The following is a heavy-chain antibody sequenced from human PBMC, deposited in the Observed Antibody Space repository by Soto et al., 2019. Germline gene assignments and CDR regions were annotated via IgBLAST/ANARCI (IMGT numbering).Heavy chain of an antibody. V-gene: IGHV4-34*01. Sequence: LSLTCAVYGGSFSGYYWSWIRQPPGKGLEWIGEINHSGSTNYNPSLKSRVTISVDTSKNQFSLKLSSVTAADTAVYYCARGAGGTLTTVTFDYWGQGTLVTVSS. D-gene: IGHD4-17*01. J-gene: IGHJ4*02. CDR1: GGSFSGYY. CDR3: ARGAGGTLTTVTFDY. CDR2: INHSGST.